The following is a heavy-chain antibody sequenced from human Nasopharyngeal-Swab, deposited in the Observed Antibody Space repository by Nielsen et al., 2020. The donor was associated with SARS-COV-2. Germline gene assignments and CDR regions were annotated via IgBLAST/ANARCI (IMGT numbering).Heavy chain of an antibody. J-gene: IGHJ4*02. V-gene: IGHV3-64D*08. CDR1: GFTFSSYA. D-gene: IGHD2-15*01. CDR2: ISSNGGST. CDR3: VKGDIVVVVAAAEVY. Sequence: GESLKTSCSASGFTFSSYAMHWVRQAPGKGLEYVSAISSNGGSTYYADSVKGRFTISRDNSKNTLYLQMSSLRAEDTAVYYCVKGDIVVVVAAAEVYWGQGTLVTVSS.